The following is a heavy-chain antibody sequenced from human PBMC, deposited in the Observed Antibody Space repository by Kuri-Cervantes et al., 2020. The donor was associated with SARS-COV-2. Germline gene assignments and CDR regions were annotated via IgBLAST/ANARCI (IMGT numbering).Heavy chain of an antibody. D-gene: IGHD2-21*01. V-gene: IGHV3-30*04. CDR2: TSFDGTKK. Sequence: GASLRLSCAASGFTFSSYAMHWVRQAPGKGLEWVALTSFDGTKKYYADSVRGRVTLSSDNSKNSVYLEMNSLRVEDTAIYFCERNQEAYAPLSPCVFDPWGQGTLVTVSS. CDR3: ERNQEAYAPLSPCVFDP. CDR1: GFTFSSYA. J-gene: IGHJ5*02.